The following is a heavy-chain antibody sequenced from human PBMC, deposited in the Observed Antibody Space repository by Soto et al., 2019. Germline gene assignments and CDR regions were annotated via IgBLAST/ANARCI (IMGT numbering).Heavy chain of an antibody. CDR1: GAPISSTNW. D-gene: IGHD6-19*01. Sequence: QVQLQESGPGLVKPSGTLSLTCAVSGAPISSTNWWSWVRQPPGKGLEWIGEIYHRGNTDYNPSLKSRVPISVDKSKNQSSLKRTSVTAADTAVYYCASDRYSSPWYYFDYWGQGILVTVSS. V-gene: IGHV4-4*02. CDR3: ASDRYSSPWYYFDY. J-gene: IGHJ4*02. CDR2: IYHRGNT.